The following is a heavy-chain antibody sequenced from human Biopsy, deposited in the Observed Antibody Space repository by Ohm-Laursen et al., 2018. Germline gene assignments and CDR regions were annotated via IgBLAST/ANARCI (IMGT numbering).Heavy chain of an antibody. V-gene: IGHV3-53*01. CDR1: GFTVSDNH. Sequence: SLRLSCAASGFTVSDNHISWIRQAPGKGLQWVSLFYSDGNTYYADSVKGRFTISRDIPRNTLYLQMNSLRAEDTAVYYCARGPGKLWSGYYTWGQGSLVSVSS. D-gene: IGHD3-3*01. J-gene: IGHJ5*02. CDR3: ARGPGKLWSGYYT. CDR2: FYSDGNT.